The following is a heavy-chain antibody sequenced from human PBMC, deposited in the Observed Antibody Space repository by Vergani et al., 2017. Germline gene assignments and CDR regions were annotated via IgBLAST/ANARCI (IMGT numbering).Heavy chain of an antibody. CDR2: IIPILGIA. CDR1: GGTFSSYT. J-gene: IGHJ4*02. CDR3: ARAEVLDFGDYAHFNY. Sequence: QVQLVQSGAEVKKPGSSVKVSCKASGGTFSSYTISWVRQAPGQGLEWMGRIIPILGIANYAQKFQGRVTITADKSTSTAYMELGRLRSEDTAVYFCARAEVLDFGDYAHFNYWGQGTLVTVSS. V-gene: IGHV1-69*02. D-gene: IGHD4-17*01.